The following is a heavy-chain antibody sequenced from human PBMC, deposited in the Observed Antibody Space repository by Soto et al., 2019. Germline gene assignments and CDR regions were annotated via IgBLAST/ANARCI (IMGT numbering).Heavy chain of an antibody. CDR3: AREVFDVAAAAGPKNYYYYYMDV. J-gene: IGHJ6*03. CDR1: GFTFSDYY. Sequence: GGSLRLSCAASGFTFSDYYMSWIRQAPGKGLEWVSYISSSGSTKYYADSVKGRFTISRDNSKNTLYLQMNSLRAEDTAVYYCAREVFDVAAAAGPKNYYYYYMDVWGKGTTVTVSS. D-gene: IGHD6-13*01. V-gene: IGHV3-11*04. CDR2: ISSSGSTK.